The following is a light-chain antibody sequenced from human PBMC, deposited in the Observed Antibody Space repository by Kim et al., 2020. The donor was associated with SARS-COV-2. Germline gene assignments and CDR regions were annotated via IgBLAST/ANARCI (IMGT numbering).Light chain of an antibody. CDR3: QQYNNWRT. CDR1: QSVSSN. CDR2: GAS. J-gene: IGKJ1*01. V-gene: IGKV3-15*01. Sequence: SVSPGERATLSCRASQSVSSNLAWYQQKPGQAPRLLIYGASTRATGIPARFSGSGSGTEFTLTISSLQSEDFAVYYCQQYNNWRTFGQGTKADIK.